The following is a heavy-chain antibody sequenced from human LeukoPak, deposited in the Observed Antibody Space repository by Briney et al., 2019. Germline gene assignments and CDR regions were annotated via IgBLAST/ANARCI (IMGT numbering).Heavy chain of an antibody. CDR3: ARLAASCSSSSCSFDY. CDR2: IYYSGSP. CDR1: GGSISSSSYC. D-gene: IGHD2-2*01. Sequence: SETLSLTCTVSGGSISSSSYCWGWIRQPPGKGLEWIGNIYYSGSPYYNPSLKSRVTISVDTSKNQFSLKLSSVTAADTAVYSCARLAASCSSSSCSFDYWGQGTLVTVSS. V-gene: IGHV4-39*01. J-gene: IGHJ4*02.